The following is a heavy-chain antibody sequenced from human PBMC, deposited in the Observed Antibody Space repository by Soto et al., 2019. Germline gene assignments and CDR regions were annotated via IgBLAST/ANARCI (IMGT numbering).Heavy chain of an antibody. Sequence: EVQLVESGGGLVQPGGSLRLSCEASGFTFRNYDMHWVRQGKGKGLEWVSGISAAGDPDYADSVEGRFTISRENAQNSFFLQMNSLRGGETAVYYCARTDRDFYGLDVWGQGTTVIVS. CDR3: ARTDRDFYGLDV. CDR2: ISAAGDP. CDR1: GFTFRNYD. V-gene: IGHV3-13*05. J-gene: IGHJ6*02.